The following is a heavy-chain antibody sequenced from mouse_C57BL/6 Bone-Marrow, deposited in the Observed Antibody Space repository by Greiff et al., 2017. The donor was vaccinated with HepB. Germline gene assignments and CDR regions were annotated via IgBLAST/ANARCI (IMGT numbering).Heavy chain of an antibody. J-gene: IGHJ3*01. V-gene: IGHV1-69*01. Sequence: QVQLQQPGAELVMPGASVKLSCKASGYTFTSYWMHWVKQRPGQGLEWIGEIDPSDSYTNYNQKFKGKSTLTVDKSSSTAYMQLSSLTSGDSAVYYCVYYDYDSFAYWGQGTLVTVSA. CDR3: VYYDYDSFAY. CDR2: IDPSDSYT. CDR1: GYTFTSYW. D-gene: IGHD2-4*01.